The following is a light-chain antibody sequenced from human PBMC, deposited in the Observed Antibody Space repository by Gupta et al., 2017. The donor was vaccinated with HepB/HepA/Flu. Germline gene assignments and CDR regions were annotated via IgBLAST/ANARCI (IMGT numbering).Light chain of an antibody. CDR2: DVS. V-gene: IGLV2-14*01. CDR1: SSDVGRYNY. J-gene: IGLJ2*01. CDR3: SSYTTSSSVV. Sequence: HSALTPPASLSGSPGQSITISCTGTSSDVGRYNYVSWYQQHPGKAPKLIIYDVSHRPSGVSNRFSGSKSGNTASLTISGLQPEDEAEYSCSSYTTSSSVVFGGGTELTVL.